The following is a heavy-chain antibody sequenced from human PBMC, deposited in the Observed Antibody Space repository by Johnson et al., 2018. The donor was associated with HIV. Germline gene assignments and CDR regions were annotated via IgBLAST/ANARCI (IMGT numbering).Heavy chain of an antibody. Sequence: QVQLLESGGGVVQPGTSLRLSCEGSGLSLSAYGLHWVRQAPGKGLEWVAVIWPDGSNRYYADSVKGRFTISRDNAKNSLYLQMNSLRAEDTAVYYCARQSATGGPFDIWGQGTMVTVSS. CDR1: GLSLSAYG. D-gene: IGHD3-10*01. CDR2: IWPDGSNR. J-gene: IGHJ3*02. V-gene: IGHV3-33*03. CDR3: ARQSATGGPFDI.